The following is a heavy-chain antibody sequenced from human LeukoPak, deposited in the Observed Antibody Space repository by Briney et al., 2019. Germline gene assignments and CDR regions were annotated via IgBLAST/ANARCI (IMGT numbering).Heavy chain of an antibody. D-gene: IGHD6-19*01. V-gene: IGHV1-8*01. CDR2: MNPNSGNT. CDR1: GYTFTSYD. J-gene: IGHJ4*02. CDR3: ARSGIAVAGYYFDY. Sequence: ASVKVSCKASGYTFTSYDINWVRRATGQGLEWMGWMNPNSGNTGYAQKFQGRVTMTRNTSISTAYMELSSLRSEDTAVYYCARSGIAVAGYYFDYWGQGTLVTVSS.